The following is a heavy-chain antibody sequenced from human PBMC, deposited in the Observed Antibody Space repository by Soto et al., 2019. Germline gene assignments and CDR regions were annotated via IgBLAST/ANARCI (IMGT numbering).Heavy chain of an antibody. D-gene: IGHD3-10*01. V-gene: IGHV1-2*04. CDR3: ARSMVRPRLPYYYYYGMDI. CDR1: GYTFTGYY. J-gene: IGHJ6*02. CDR2: INPNSGGT. Sequence: ASVKVSCKASGYTFTGYYMHWVRPAQGQGLEWMGWINPNSGGTNYAQKFQGWVTMTRDTSISTAYMELSRLRSDDTAVYYCARSMVRPRLPYYYYYGMDIWGQGTTVTVSS.